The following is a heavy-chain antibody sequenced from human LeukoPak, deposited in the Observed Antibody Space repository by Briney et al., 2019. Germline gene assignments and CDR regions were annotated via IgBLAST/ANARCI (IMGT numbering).Heavy chain of an antibody. CDR3: ARRGYSGYEGAWFDP. V-gene: IGHV5-51*01. CDR1: GYIFSEYW. Sequence: GESLKISCKGFGYIFSEYWIGWVRQMPGKSLEWMGLIYPGDSDTRYSPSFEGQVTISVDKSISTAYLQWHSLKASDSPMYYCARRGYSGYEGAWFDPWGQGTHVTVSS. CDR2: IYPGDSDT. J-gene: IGHJ5*02. D-gene: IGHD5-12*01.